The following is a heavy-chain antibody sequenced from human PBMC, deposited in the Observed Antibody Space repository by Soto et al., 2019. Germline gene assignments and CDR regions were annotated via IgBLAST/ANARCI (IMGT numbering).Heavy chain of an antibody. CDR3: ARGDPGLGDYGDSSPFDY. V-gene: IGHV4-34*01. CDR1: GGAFSGYY. Sequence: SETLSLTCAVYGGAFSGYYWSWIRQPPGKGLEWIGEINHSGSTNYNPSLKGRVTISVDTSKNQFSLKLSSVTAADTAVYYCARGDPGLGDYGDSSPFDYWGQGTLVTVSS. J-gene: IGHJ4*02. CDR2: INHSGST. D-gene: IGHD4-17*01.